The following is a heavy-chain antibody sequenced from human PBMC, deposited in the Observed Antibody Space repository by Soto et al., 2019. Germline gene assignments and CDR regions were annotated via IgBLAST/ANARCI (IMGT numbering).Heavy chain of an antibody. CDR2: VYHNGIM. CDR3: AASWFGELAFNY. Sequence: SETLSLTCSVSGYSIRSGYYWGWVRQAPGKGLEWLGSVYHNGIMFHNPSFQSRVTISVDTSKNQFSLNLRSVTAADTAVYYCAASWFGELAFNYWGHGILVTVSS. CDR1: GYSIRSGYY. V-gene: IGHV4-38-2*02. J-gene: IGHJ4*01. D-gene: IGHD3-10*01.